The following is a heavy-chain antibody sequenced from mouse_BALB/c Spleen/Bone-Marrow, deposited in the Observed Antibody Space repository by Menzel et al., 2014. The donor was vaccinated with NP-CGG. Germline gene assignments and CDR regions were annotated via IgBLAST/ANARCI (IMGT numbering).Heavy chain of an antibody. D-gene: IGHD1-1*01. Sequence: VQRVESGAELMKPGASVKISCKATGYTFSSYWIEWVKQRPGHGLEWIEEILPGSGSTNYNEKFKGKATFTADTSSNTAYMQLSSLTSEDSAVYYCAREDGLWYFDVWGAGTTVTVSS. CDR2: ILPGSGST. CDR1: GYTFSSYW. CDR3: AREDGLWYFDV. V-gene: IGHV1-9*01. J-gene: IGHJ1*01.